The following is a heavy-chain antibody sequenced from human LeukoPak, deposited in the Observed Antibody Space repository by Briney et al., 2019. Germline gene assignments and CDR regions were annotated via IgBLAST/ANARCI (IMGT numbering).Heavy chain of an antibody. D-gene: IGHD6-13*01. J-gene: IGHJ5*02. V-gene: IGHV3-23*01. CDR2: ISGSGGST. CDR1: GFTFSSYA. Sequence: GGSLRLSCAASGFTFSSYAMSWVRQAPGKGLEWVSAISGSGGSTYYADSVKGRFTISRDNSKNTLYLQMNSLRAEATAVYYCSKDRKVAAAGKVSNCFAPWGKGTLVTVS. CDR3: SKDRKVAAAGKVSNCFAP.